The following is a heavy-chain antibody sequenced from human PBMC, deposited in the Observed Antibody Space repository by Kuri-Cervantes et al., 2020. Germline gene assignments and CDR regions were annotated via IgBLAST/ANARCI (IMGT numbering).Heavy chain of an antibody. CDR3: ARGRIVATCRRGGSCPTASWFDP. Sequence: ASVKVSCKASGYTFTSYYMHWVRQAPGQGLEWMGIINPSGGSTGYAQKFQGRVTMTRNTSISTAYMELSSLRSEDTAVYYCARGRIVATCRRGGSCPTASWFDPWGQGTLVTVSS. J-gene: IGHJ5*02. D-gene: IGHD2-15*01. V-gene: IGHV1-46*01. CDR1: GYTFTSYY. CDR2: INPSGGST.